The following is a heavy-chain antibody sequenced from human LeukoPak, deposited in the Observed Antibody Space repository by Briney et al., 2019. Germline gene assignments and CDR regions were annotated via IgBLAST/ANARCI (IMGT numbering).Heavy chain of an antibody. CDR2: IYYSGST. Sequence: SETLSLTCTVSGGSISSYYWSWIRQPPGKGLEWIGYIYYSGSTNYNPSLKSRVTISVDTSKNQFSLKLSSVTAADTAVYYCARGVPATIGYYYGMDVWGKGTTVTVSS. CDR1: GGSISSYY. CDR3: ARGVPATIGYYYGMDV. D-gene: IGHD5-12*01. J-gene: IGHJ6*04. V-gene: IGHV4-59*01.